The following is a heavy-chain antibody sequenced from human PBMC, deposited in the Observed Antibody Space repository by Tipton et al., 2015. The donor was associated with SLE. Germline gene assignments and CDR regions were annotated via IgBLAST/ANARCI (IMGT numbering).Heavy chain of an antibody. CDR3: ARFRITQMVGVSPYGY. V-gene: IGHV1-18*01. J-gene: IGHJ4*02. CDR1: GYTFASYG. CDR2: IGPHNGNT. D-gene: IGHD3-22*01. Sequence: QLVQSGPEVKEPGASLKVSCKASGYTFASYGINWVRQAPGQGLEWMGWIGPHNGNTNYAQKLQGRVSMTTDTSTSTAYMELRSLRSDDTAMYYCARFRITQMVGVSPYGYWGQGTLVTVSS.